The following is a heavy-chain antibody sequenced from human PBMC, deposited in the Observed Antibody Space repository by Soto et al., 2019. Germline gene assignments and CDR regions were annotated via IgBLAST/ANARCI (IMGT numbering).Heavy chain of an antibody. J-gene: IGHJ6*02. V-gene: IGHV3-43*02. CDR2: ISGDGGST. CDR3: AKEPVTAACTPYYYYGMDV. Sequence: GGSLRLSCAASGFTFDDYAMHWVRQAPGKGLEWVSLISGDGGSTYYADSVKGRFTISRENSKNSLYLQMNSLRTEAPALYYCAKEPVTAACTPYYYYGMDVLGQGTTGTVSS. D-gene: IGHD6-13*01. CDR1: GFTFDDYA.